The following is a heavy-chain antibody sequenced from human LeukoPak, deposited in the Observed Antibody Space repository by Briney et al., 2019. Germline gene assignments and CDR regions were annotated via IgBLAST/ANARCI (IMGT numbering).Heavy chain of an antibody. CDR2: IYHSGST. Sequence: PSWTLSLNCAVSGGSISSSNWWSWVRQPPGKRLEWIGEIYHSGSTNYNPSLKSRVTISVDKSKNQFSLKLSSVTAADTAVYYCARARIAVAGNAFDIWGQGTMVTVSS. J-gene: IGHJ3*02. CDR3: ARARIAVAGNAFDI. D-gene: IGHD6-19*01. CDR1: GGSISSSNW. V-gene: IGHV4-4*02.